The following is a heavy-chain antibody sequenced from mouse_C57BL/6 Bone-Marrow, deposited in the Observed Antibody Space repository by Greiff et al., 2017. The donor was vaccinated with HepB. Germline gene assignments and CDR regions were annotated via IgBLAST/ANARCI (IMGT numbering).Heavy chain of an antibody. J-gene: IGHJ4*01. CDR3: ARRAAYAMDY. CDR1: GYTFTSYG. D-gene: IGHD3-1*01. V-gene: IGHV1-81*01. Sequence: VQLQQSGAELARPGASVKLSCKASGYTFTSYGISWVKQRTGQGLEWIGEIYPRSGNTYYNEKFKGKATLTADKSSSTAYMQLRSLTSEDSAVYFCARRAAYAMDYWGQGTSVTVSS. CDR2: IYPRSGNT.